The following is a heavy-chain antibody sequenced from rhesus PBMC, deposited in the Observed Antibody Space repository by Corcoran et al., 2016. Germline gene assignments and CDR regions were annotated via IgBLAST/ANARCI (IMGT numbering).Heavy chain of an antibody. CDR1: GFTFSSYG. J-gene: IGHJ5-1*01. Sequence: EVQRVESGGGLVQPGGSLRLSCAASGFTFSSYGMSWVRQAAGKGLEWVSFISNGGGSTDYADYVRGRCNTNRDNSKNTHSLKMNSLGAEDTAVYYCAKGDYYSGSYYYVGFHRFDVWGPGVLVTVSS. V-gene: IGHV3S5*01. D-gene: IGHD3-16*01. CDR3: AKGDYYSGSYYYVGFHRFDV. CDR2: ISNGGGST.